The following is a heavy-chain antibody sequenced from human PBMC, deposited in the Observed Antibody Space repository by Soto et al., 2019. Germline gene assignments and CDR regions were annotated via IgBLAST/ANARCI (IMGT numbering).Heavy chain of an antibody. Sequence: EAQLVESGGGLGKPGGSLRLSCAASGFTFSSYAMNWVRQAPGKGLEWVSSISYNSIYMYYADSMKGRFTISRDNARNSLYLQMNSMRAGDTAVYYCVSDSLTTSPCDTFATGGQEPMVTSS. CDR3: VSDSLTTSPCDTFAT. CDR1: GFTFSSYA. V-gene: IGHV3-21*01. D-gene: IGHD2-15*01. CDR2: ISYNSIYM. J-gene: IGHJ3*01.